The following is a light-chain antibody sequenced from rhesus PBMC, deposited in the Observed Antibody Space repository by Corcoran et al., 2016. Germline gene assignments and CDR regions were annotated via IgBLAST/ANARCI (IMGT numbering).Light chain of an antibody. CDR3: QHYYDDPFA. J-gene: IGKJ3*01. CDR1: QNIYSN. Sequence: DIQMTQSPSALSASVGDRVTISCRASQNIYSNLAWYQQKPGKAPNPLIYAASRLQTGIPSRFSGSGSGTDFTLTVSSLQPEDSAAYYCQHYYDDPFAFGPGTKLDI. V-gene: IGKV1S8*01. CDR2: AAS.